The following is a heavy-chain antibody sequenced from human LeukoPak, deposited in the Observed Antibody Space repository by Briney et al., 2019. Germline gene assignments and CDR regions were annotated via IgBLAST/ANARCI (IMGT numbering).Heavy chain of an antibody. CDR3: ARADCSSSSCPSKFDY. V-gene: IGHV3-33*01. Sequence: GRSLRLSCVASGFIFSNYGLRWVRQAPGKGLEWVAVIWYDGSRKYYADSVKGRFTISRDNSKNTLYLQMNSLRVEDTAVYYCARADCSSSSCPSKFDYWGQGTLVTVSS. D-gene: IGHD2-2*01. CDR2: IWYDGSRK. CDR1: GFIFSNYG. J-gene: IGHJ4*02.